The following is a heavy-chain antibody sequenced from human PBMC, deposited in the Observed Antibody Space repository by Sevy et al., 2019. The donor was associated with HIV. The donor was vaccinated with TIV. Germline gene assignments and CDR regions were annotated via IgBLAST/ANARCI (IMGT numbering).Heavy chain of an antibody. CDR1: GGSISSYY. CDR2: IYYSGST. CDR3: ARDNDGGNSGPYAYYYGMDV. V-gene: IGHV4-59*13. Sequence: SETLSLTCTVSGGSISSYYWSWIRQPPGKGLEWIGYIYYSGSTNYNPSLKSRVTISVDTSKNQFSLKLSSLTAADTAVYYCARDNDGGNSGPYAYYYGMDVWGQGTTVTVSS. J-gene: IGHJ6*02. D-gene: IGHD2-21*02.